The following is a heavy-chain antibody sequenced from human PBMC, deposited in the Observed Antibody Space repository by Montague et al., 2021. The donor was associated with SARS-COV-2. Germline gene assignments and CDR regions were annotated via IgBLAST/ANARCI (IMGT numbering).Heavy chain of an antibody. J-gene: IGHJ5*02. Sequence: SVKVSCKASGYSFSNSDINWVRQAPGQGLEWMGWSNPKTGNTGYAQKFQGRVTMTRNTSINTAYMELTTLTSDVTAVYYCARGVAYYDFWSRYYTGWFDPWGQGTLITVSS. CDR2: SNPKTGNT. CDR1: GYSFSNSD. V-gene: IGHV1-8*02. D-gene: IGHD3-3*01. CDR3: ARGVAYYDFWSRYYTGWFDP.